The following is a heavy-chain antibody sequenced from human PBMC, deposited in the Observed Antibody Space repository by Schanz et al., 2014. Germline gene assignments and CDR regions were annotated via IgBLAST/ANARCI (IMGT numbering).Heavy chain of an antibody. J-gene: IGHJ4*02. V-gene: IGHV3-21*01. CDR2: ISSSSHFM. CDR3: ARELLESPLFDY. CDR1: GFTFSTYN. Sequence: VQLVESGGGVVQPGGSLRLSCAASGFTFSTYNMNWVRQAPGKGLEWVSSISSSSHFMYYADSVKGRFTISRDNSKNTLYLQMNSLRAEDTAVYYCARELLESPLFDYWGQGTLVTVSS. D-gene: IGHD1-1*01.